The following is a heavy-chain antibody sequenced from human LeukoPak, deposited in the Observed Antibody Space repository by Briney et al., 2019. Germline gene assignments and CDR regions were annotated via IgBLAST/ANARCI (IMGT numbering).Heavy chain of an antibody. CDR1: GGSISSSSYY. D-gene: IGHD3-22*01. CDR3: ARVVVVTEHADY. Sequence: SETLSLTCTVSGGSISSSSYYWDWIRQPPGKGLEWIGSIYYSGSTYYNPSLKSRITISVDTSKNQFSLKLSSVTAADTAVYYCARVVVVTEHADYWGQGTLVTVSS. J-gene: IGHJ4*02. CDR2: IYYSGST. V-gene: IGHV4-39*01.